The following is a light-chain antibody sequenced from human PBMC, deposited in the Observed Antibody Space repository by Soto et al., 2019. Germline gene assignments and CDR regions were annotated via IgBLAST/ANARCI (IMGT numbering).Light chain of an antibody. V-gene: IGKV3-15*01. Sequence: EIVLGQSPGSLSLSPGERATLCCRASQSVSSNLAWYQQKPGQAPMLLIYGASTRATGIPARFSGSRSGTEFTLTLSSLQSEAFAVYYCQPYNNWPRTFGQGTKVDIK. CDR1: QSVSSN. CDR3: QPYNNWPRT. J-gene: IGKJ1*01. CDR2: GAS.